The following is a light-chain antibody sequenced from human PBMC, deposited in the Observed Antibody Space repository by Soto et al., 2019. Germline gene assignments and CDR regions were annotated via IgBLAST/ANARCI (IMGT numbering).Light chain of an antibody. CDR3: QQYYHWPVT. CDR2: GAS. J-gene: IGKJ4*01. V-gene: IGKV3-15*01. Sequence: EVVMTQSPATLSVSPGERVTFSCRASQSVTTNLAWYQHKPGQAPRLLISGASTGATGIPPRFRGSGSGTEFTLTVDTLQSEDIAIYYCQQYYHWPVTFGGGTKVDI. CDR1: QSVTTN.